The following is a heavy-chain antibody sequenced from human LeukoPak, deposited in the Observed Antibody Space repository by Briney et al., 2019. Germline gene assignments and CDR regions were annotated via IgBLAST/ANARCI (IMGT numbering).Heavy chain of an antibody. CDR1: GGSISSYY. D-gene: IGHD7-27*01. Sequence: SETLSLTCTVSGGSISSYYWSWIRQPPGKGLEWIGYIYYSGSTNYNPSLKSRVTISVDTSKNQFSLKLSSVTAADTAVYYCARVHTNWGFANFYGMDVWGQGTTVTVSS. V-gene: IGHV4-59*01. CDR3: ARVHTNWGFANFYGMDV. J-gene: IGHJ6*02. CDR2: IYYSGST.